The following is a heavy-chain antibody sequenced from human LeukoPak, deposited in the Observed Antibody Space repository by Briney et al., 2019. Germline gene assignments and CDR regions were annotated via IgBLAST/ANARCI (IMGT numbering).Heavy chain of an antibody. CDR3: AKGGPYDYIWGSLGDAFDI. CDR1: GFTFSSYA. J-gene: IGHJ3*02. CDR2: ISGSGGST. V-gene: IGHV3-23*01. D-gene: IGHD3-16*01. Sequence: PGGSLRLSCAASGFTFSSYAMSWVRQAPGKGLEWVSAISGSGGSTYYADSVKSRFTISRDNSKNTLYLQMNSLRAEDTAVYYCAKGGPYDYIWGSLGDAFDIWGQGTMVTVSS.